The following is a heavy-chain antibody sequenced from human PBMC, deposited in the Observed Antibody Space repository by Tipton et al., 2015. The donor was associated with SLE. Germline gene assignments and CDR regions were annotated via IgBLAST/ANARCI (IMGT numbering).Heavy chain of an antibody. V-gene: IGHV3-11*04. D-gene: IGHD3-10*02. Sequence: SLRLSCEASGFTFSDYYMSWIRQAPGKGLEWVSYISSSSSTIYYADSVKGRFTISRDNAKNSLYLQMNSLRAEDTAVYYCAREGCSGSYQECFDYWGQGTLVTVSS. CDR3: AREGCSGSYQECFDY. CDR1: GFTFSDYY. CDR2: ISSSSSTI. J-gene: IGHJ4*02.